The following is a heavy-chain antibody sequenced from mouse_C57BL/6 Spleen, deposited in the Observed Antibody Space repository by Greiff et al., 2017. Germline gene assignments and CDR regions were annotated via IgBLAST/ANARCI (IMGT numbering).Heavy chain of an antibody. V-gene: IGHV7-3*01. Sequence: EVQGVESGGGLVQPGGSLSLSCAASGFTFTDYYMSWVRQPPGKALEWLGFIRNKANGYTTEYSASVKGRFTISRDNSQSILYLQMYALRAEDSATYYCARWKLDSGSFYAMDYWGQGTSVTVSS. CDR1: GFTFTDYY. CDR2: IRNKANGYTT. D-gene: IGHD1-1*01. CDR3: ARWKLDSGSFYAMDY. J-gene: IGHJ4*01.